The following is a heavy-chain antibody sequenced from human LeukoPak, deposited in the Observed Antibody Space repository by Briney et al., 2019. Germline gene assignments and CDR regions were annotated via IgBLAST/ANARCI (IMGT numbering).Heavy chain of an antibody. CDR3: ARDRAVGATTRFDY. CDR1: GGTFNSYA. J-gene: IGHJ4*02. D-gene: IGHD1-26*01. CDR2: IIPIFGTA. V-gene: IGHV1-69*01. Sequence: SVKVSFKASGGTFNSYAISWVRQAPGQGLEWMGGIIPIFGTANYSQKFKGRVTITADESTSTAYMELSSLRSEDTAVYYCARDRAVGATTRFDYWGQGTLVTVSS.